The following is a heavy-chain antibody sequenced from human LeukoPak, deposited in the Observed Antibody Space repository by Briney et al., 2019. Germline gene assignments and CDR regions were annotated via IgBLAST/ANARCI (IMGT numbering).Heavy chain of an antibody. J-gene: IGHJ4*02. CDR1: GFTFSSYA. D-gene: IGHD4-23*01. V-gene: IGHV3-23*01. CDR3: AKSPTPKTTVVSLLFDY. CDR2: ISGSGGST. Sequence: GGSLRLSCAASGFTFSSYAMSWVRQAPGKGLEWVSAISGSGGSTYYADSVKGRFTISRDNSKNTLYLQMNSLRAEDTAVYYCAKSPTPKTTVVSLLFDYWGQGTLVTVSS.